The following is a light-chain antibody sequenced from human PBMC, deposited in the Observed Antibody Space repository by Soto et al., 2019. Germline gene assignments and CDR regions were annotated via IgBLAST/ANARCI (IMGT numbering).Light chain of an antibody. CDR1: SSDVGGYNY. CDR3: CSHAGSYTYV. Sequence: QSVLTQPRSVSGSPGQSVTISCTGTSSDVGGYNYVSWYRQHPGKAPKVMIYDVSKRPSGVPGRFSGSKSGNTASLTISGLQAEDEADYYCCSHAGSYTYVFGTGTKVTVL. V-gene: IGLV2-11*01. J-gene: IGLJ1*01. CDR2: DVS.